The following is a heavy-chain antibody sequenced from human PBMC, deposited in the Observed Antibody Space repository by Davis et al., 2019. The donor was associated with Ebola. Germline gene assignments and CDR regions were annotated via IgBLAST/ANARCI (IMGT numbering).Heavy chain of an antibody. CDR3: ARGLGYCSGGSCYSGSFDY. J-gene: IGHJ4*02. CDR1: GGTFSSYA. D-gene: IGHD2-15*01. Sequence: SVKVSYKASGGTFSSYAISWVRQAPGQGLEWMGGIIPIFGTANYAQKFQGRVTITADKSTSTAYMELSSLRSEDTAVYYCARGLGYCSGGSCYSGSFDYWGQGTLVTVSS. V-gene: IGHV1-69*06. CDR2: IIPIFGTA.